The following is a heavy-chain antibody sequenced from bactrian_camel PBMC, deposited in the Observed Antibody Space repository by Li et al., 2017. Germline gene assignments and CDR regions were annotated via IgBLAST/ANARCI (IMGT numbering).Heavy chain of an antibody. V-gene: IGHV3S31*01. D-gene: IGHD4*01. Sequence: DVQLVESGGGSVQSGGSLRLSCSVSGWTYFGSCMAWFRQAPGKEHEGVASKVDGKSWTYYGDSVKGRFTISQDNAKNTLYLQLTSLRPEDTAMYYCAASRRGCARNILTSDFHYWGQGTQVTVS. CDR3: AASRRGCARNILTSDFHY. CDR2: KVDGKSWT. CDR1: GWTYFGSC. J-gene: IGHJ4*01.